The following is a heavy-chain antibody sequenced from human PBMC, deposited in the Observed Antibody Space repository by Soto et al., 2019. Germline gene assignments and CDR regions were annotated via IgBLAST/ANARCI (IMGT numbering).Heavy chain of an antibody. D-gene: IGHD3-3*01. V-gene: IGHV4-59*02. Sequence: QVRLQESGPGLVRPSETLSLTCTVSGDSVTSYYWSWIRQPPGKGLEWIGYIHHSGSTNYNPSLESRVTISLDPSKNQFSLRLTSVSAADTAFYHCARNPKDFWHGYYFDSWGQGSLVTVSS. CDR2: IHHSGST. CDR1: GDSVTSYY. J-gene: IGHJ4*02. CDR3: ARNPKDFWHGYYFDS.